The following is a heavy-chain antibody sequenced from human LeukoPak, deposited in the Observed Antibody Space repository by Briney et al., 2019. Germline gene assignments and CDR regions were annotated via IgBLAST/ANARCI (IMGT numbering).Heavy chain of an antibody. CDR2: ISPNSGGA. J-gene: IGHJ3*02. Sequence: ASVKVSCKASGYTFTNYYIHWVRQAPGQGLEWMGWISPNSGGANYARTFQGRVTMTRDTSITTAYMELSRLRSDDTAVYYCARDEMATFDAFDMWGQGTMVTVSS. V-gene: IGHV1-2*02. CDR1: GYTFTNYY. CDR3: ARDEMATFDAFDM. D-gene: IGHD2-8*01.